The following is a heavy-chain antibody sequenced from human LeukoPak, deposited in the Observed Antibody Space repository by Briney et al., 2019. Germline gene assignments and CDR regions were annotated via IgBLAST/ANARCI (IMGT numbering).Heavy chain of an antibody. CDR1: GYTFTGYY. V-gene: IGHV1-2*02. D-gene: IGHD6-19*01. Sequence: ASVKVSCKASGYTFTGYYMHWVRQAPGQGLEWMGWINPNSGGTNYAQKFQGRVTMTSDTSISTAYMELSRLRSDDTAVYYCARDRRMGYSSGFNSFDPWGQGTLVTVSS. CDR2: INPNSGGT. J-gene: IGHJ5*02. CDR3: ARDRRMGYSSGFNSFDP.